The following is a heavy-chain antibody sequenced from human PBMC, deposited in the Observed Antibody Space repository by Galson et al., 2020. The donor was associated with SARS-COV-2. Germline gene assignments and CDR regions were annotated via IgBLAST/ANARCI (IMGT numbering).Heavy chain of an antibody. J-gene: IGHJ4*02. CDR3: SRSLSSSWPVSAV. CDR2: ITSSSTT. D-gene: IGHD6-13*01. CDR1: GFTFSSYN. Sequence: GESLKISCAASGFTFSSYNMNWVRQAPGKGLEWVSFITSSSTTYYADSVKGRFTISRDNAKNSLYLQMSGLRDDDTALYYCSRSLSSSWPVSAVWGQGALVTVSS. V-gene: IGHV3-48*02.